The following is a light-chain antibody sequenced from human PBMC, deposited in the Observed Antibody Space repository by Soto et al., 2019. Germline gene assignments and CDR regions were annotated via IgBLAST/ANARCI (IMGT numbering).Light chain of an antibody. CDR2: DVS. J-gene: IGLJ2*01. V-gene: IGLV2-11*01. Sequence: QSALTQPRSVSGSPGQSVTISCTGTSSDVGGYNYVSWYQQQPGKAPKLMIYDVSKRPSGVPDRFSGSKSGNTASLTISGLQADDEADYCCCSYAGSYTGVFGGGTKVTVL. CDR3: CSYAGSYTGV. CDR1: SSDVGGYNY.